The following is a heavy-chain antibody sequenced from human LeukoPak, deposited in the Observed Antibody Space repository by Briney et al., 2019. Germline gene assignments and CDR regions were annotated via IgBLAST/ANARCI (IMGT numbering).Heavy chain of an antibody. CDR2: MNPNSGNT. CDR3: ARVGNWNYDPSDYYYYMDV. J-gene: IGHJ6*03. Sequence: ASVKVSCKASGYTFTSYDINWVRQAPGQGLEGIGWMNPNSGNTGYAQKFQDRVTITRNTSISTAYMELSSLRSEDTAVYYCARVGNWNYDPSDYYYYMDVWGKGTTVTISS. CDR1: GYTFTSYD. V-gene: IGHV1-8*03. D-gene: IGHD1-7*01.